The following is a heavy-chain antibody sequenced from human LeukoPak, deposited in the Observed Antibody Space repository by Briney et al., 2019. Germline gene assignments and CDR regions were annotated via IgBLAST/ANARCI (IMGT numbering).Heavy chain of an antibody. J-gene: IGHJ4*02. CDR2: TYYRSKWYN. V-gene: IGHV6-1*01. Sequence: SQTLSLTCAISGDSVSSNSAIWNWIRQSPSRGLEWLGRTYYRSKWYNDYAVSVKSRITINPDTSTNQLSLQVNPVTPEGTATYYCVRGGAIRVTGMTPFDYWGQGTLGTVSS. CDR3: VRGGAIRVTGMTPFDY. D-gene: IGHD1-20*01. CDR1: GDSVSSNSAI.